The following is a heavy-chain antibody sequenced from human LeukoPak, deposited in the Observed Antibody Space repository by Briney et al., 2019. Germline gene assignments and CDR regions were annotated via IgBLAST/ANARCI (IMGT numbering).Heavy chain of an antibody. V-gene: IGHV5-51*01. J-gene: IGHJ4*02. CDR1: GYRFTSYW. D-gene: IGHD2-15*01. CDR3: ARFSGGFDY. Sequence: GESLKISCKGSGYRFTSYWIAWVRQMSGKGLECMGIIYPGDSDTTYSPSFQGQVTISADKSFSTAYLQWSSLKASDSAMYYCARFSGGFDYWGQGTLVTVSS. CDR2: IYPGDSDT.